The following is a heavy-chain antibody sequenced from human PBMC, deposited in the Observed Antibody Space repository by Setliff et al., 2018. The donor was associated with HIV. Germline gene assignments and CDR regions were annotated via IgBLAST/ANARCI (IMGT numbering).Heavy chain of an antibody. V-gene: IGHV1-2*02. Sequence: ASVKVSCKASGYTFTEYYIHWVRQAPGQGLEWMGWIYPNTGGTNYAQKFQGRVTMTRDTSISTAYMELSRLRSDDTALHYCARSTTADWGQGTMVTVSS. D-gene: IGHD4-17*01. CDR3: ARSTTAD. CDR2: IYPNTGGT. J-gene: IGHJ4*02. CDR1: GYTFTEYY.